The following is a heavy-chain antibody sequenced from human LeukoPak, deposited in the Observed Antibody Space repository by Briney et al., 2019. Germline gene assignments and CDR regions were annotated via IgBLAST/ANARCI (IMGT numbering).Heavy chain of an antibody. CDR2: INPNSGGT. CDR3: AYSSSWYNWFDP. Sequence: ASVKVSCKASGYTFTGYYMHWVRQAPGQGLEWMGWINPNSGGTNYAQKFRGWVTMTRDTSISTAYMELSRLRSDDTAVYYCAYSSSWYNWFDPWGQGTLVTVSS. CDR1: GYTFTGYY. D-gene: IGHD6-13*01. V-gene: IGHV1-2*04. J-gene: IGHJ5*02.